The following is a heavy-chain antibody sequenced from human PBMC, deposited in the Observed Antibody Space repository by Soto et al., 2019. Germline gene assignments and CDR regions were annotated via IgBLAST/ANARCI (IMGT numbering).Heavy chain of an antibody. J-gene: IGHJ5*02. CDR3: ARAGYSSGWYPLNWFDP. CDR1: GGSVSSYY. V-gene: IGHV4-59*02. CDR2: IDYFGTT. D-gene: IGHD6-19*01. Sequence: SEALSLTCTVSGGSVSSYYWSWIRQPPGKGLEWIGYIDYFGTTNYNPSLTRRVTISEDTSKNQFSLKLSSVTAADTAVYYCARAGYSSGWYPLNWFDPWGQGTLLTVSS.